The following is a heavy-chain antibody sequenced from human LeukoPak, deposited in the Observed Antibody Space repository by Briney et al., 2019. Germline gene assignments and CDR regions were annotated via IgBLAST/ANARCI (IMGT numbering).Heavy chain of an antibody. J-gene: IGHJ4*02. CDR1: GGSISSSSYY. CDR2: IYYSGST. V-gene: IGHV4-39*01. D-gene: IGHD2-15*01. CDR3: ARLDRGYCSGGSCYSFDY. Sequence: SETLSLTCTVSGGSISSSSYYWGWIRQPPGKGLEWIGSIYYSGSTYYNPSLKSRVTISVDTSKNQFSLKLSSVTAADTAVYYCARLDRGYCSGGSCYSFDYWGQGTTVTVSS.